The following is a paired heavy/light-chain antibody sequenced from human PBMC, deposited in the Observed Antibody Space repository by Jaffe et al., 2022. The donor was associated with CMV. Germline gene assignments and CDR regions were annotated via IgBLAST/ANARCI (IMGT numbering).Heavy chain of an antibody. Sequence: EVQLVQSGAEVKKPGESLKISCQGSGYTFTSYWIGWVRQMPEKGLEWMAIIYPVDSDRRYSPSFQGQVTISVDKSSSTAYLQWSSLKASDTATYYCVRQRPAAGSLGWGPRNNYYYYMDVWGKGTTVTVSS. CDR2: IYPVDSDR. CDR3: VRQRPAAGSLGWGPRNNYYYYMDV. V-gene: IGHV5-51*01. D-gene: IGHD6-13*01. CDR1: GYTFTSYW. J-gene: IGHJ6*03.
Light chain of an antibody. V-gene: IGLV2-11*01. CDR1: SGDIGAYSY. CDR3: CSYAATSLLFV. J-gene: IGLJ1*01. Sequence: QSALTQPRSVSGSPGQSVTISCTGTSGDIGAYSYVSWYQQHPGKAPKLMIYDVTKRPSGVPDRFSGSKSGNTASLTISGLQDEDEADYYCCSYAATSLLFVFGTGTKVTVL. CDR2: DVT.